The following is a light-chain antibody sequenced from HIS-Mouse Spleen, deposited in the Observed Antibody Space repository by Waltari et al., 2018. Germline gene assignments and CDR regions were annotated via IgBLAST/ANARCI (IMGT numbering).Light chain of an antibody. J-gene: IGLJ2*01. CDR3: QAWDSSTVV. Sequence: QSALTQPASVSGSPGQSITISCTGTSSDVGSYNLVSWYQQHPGKAPKLMTYEGSKRPSGIPERFSGSNSGNTATLTISGTQAMDEADYYCQAWDSSTVVFGGGTKLTVL. V-gene: IGLV2-14*02. CDR2: EGS. CDR1: SSDVGSYNL.